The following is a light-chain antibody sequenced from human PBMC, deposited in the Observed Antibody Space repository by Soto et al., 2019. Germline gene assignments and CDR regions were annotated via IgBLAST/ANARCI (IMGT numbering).Light chain of an antibody. CDR2: EVT. J-gene: IGLJ3*02. CDR3: SSYTSSSTPV. V-gene: IGLV2-14*01. Sequence: QSALTQPASVSGSRGQSITISCTGTSSDVGGYNYVSWYQQHPGKAPKLMIYEVTNRPSGVSNRFSGSKSGNTASLTIFGLQAEDEADYYCSSYTSSSTPVFGGGTNLTVL. CDR1: SSDVGGYNY.